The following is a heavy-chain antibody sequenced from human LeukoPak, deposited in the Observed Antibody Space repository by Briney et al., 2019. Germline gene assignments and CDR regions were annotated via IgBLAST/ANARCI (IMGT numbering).Heavy chain of an antibody. Sequence: SETLSLTCTVSGGSISSSSYYWGWIRQPPGKGLEWIGSIYYSGSTYHNPSLKSRVTISVDTSKNQFSLKLSSVTAADTAVYYCARHGDCSSTSCYLFDYWGQGTLVTVSS. CDR3: ARHGDCSSTSCYLFDY. CDR2: IYYSGST. J-gene: IGHJ4*02. V-gene: IGHV4-39*01. CDR1: GGSISSSSYY. D-gene: IGHD2-2*01.